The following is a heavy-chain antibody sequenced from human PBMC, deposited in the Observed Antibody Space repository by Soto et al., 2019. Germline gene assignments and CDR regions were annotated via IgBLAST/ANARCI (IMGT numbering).Heavy chain of an antibody. Sequence: GGSLRLSCAASGFTFSSYAMHWVRQAPGKGLEWVAVISYDGSNKYYADSVKGRFTISRDNSKNTLYLQMNSLRAEDTAVYYCGRNHHEAFFYPALDYGMDVWGQGTTVTVSS. CDR1: GFTFSSYA. D-gene: IGHD3-3*02. CDR3: GRNHHEAFFYPALDYGMDV. J-gene: IGHJ6*02. CDR2: ISYDGSNK. V-gene: IGHV3-30-3*01.